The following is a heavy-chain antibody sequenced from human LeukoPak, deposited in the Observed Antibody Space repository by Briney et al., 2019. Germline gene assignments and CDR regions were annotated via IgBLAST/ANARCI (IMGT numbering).Heavy chain of an antibody. V-gene: IGHV4-34*01. D-gene: IGHD2-2*02. J-gene: IGHJ5*02. CDR3: ARLGVPAAIGPHWFDP. CDR1: GGSFSGYY. Sequence: SETLSLTCAVYGGSFSGYYWSWIRQPPGKGLEWIGEINHSGSTNYNPSLKSRVTISVDTSKNQFSLKLSSVTAADTAVYYCARLGVPAAIGPHWFDPWGQGTLVTVSS. CDR2: INHSGST.